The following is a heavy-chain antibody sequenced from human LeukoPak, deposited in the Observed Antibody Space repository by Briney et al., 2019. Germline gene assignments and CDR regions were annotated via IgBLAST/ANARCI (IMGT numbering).Heavy chain of an antibody. D-gene: IGHD5-18*01. V-gene: IGHV3-7*01. Sequence: GGSLRLSCAASGFTFKNYATNWVRQAPGKGLEWVASINPDGNKKYSADSVKGRFTISRDNAENSLYLQMNSLRVEDTAFYYCARDLAYSRLDYWGQGMLVTVSS. CDR1: GFTFKNYA. J-gene: IGHJ4*02. CDR3: ARDLAYSRLDY. CDR2: INPDGNKK.